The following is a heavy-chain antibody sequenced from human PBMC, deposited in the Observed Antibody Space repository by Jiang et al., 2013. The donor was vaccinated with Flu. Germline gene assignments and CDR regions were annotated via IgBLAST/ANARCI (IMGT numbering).Heavy chain of an antibody. CDR3: ARDVYDNGEGYYYGMDV. V-gene: IGHV6-1*01. J-gene: IGHJ6*02. Sequence: NSAAWNWIRQSPSRGLEWLGRTYYRSKWYNDYAVSVKSRITINPDTSKNQFSLQLNSVTPEDTAVYYCARDVYDNGEGYYYGMDVWGQGTTVTVSS. CDR2: TYYRSKWYN. D-gene: IGHD3-22*01. CDR1: NSAA.